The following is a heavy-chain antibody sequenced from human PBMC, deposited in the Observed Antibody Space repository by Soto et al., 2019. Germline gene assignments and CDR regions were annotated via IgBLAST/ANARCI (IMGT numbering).Heavy chain of an antibody. Sequence: GASLILSCAASGFSFSCYTMCWVRPAAGKVLEWVGVRCDGGSNKFYADTVKGRFTISRDYSKNTVYLQMDSLRVEDMAVYYCARDNIVGSYFFDLWGQGVLVTVSS. CDR2: RCDGGSNK. V-gene: IGHV3-33*08. D-gene: IGHD1-26*01. CDR3: ARDNIVGSYFFDL. CDR1: GFSFSCYT. J-gene: IGHJ4*02.